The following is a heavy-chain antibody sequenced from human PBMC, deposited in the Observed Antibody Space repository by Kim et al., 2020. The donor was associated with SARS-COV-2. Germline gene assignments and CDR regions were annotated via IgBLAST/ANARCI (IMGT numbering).Heavy chain of an antibody. J-gene: IGHJ4*02. CDR3: ATSLSSRWYYFAY. D-gene: IGHD6-13*01. Sequence: FDADSGKGSFTISRDSSKNTLYLQMNSLRAADTAVYYCATSLSSRWYYFAYKGQGTLVTVSS. V-gene: IGHV3-66*01.